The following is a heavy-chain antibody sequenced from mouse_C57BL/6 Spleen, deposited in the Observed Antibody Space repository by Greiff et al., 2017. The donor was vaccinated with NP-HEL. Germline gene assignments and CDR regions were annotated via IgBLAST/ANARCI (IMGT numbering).Heavy chain of an antibody. J-gene: IGHJ2*01. CDR2: ISDGGSYT. Sequence: EVKVVESGGGLVKPGGSLKLSCAASGFTFSSYAMSWVRQTPEKRLEWVATISDGGSYTYYPDNVKGRFTISRDNAKNNLYLQMSHLKSEDTAMYYCAREGDYGVGRDYFDYWGQGTTLTVSS. CDR1: GFTFSSYA. D-gene: IGHD1-1*01. V-gene: IGHV5-4*01. CDR3: AREGDYGVGRDYFDY.